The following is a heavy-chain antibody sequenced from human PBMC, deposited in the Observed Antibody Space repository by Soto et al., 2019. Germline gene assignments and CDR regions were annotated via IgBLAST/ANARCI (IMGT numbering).Heavy chain of an antibody. V-gene: IGHV3-23*01. Sequence: EVQLLESGGGLVQPGGALRLSCAASGFTFSNYAMSWVRQSPGMGLEWVSTLGVRSTYYADSVKGRFTISRDNSNNALYLQMNRLRVGDTAVYYCAKGTLVKPPGTRAFDVWGPGTMVIVSS. CDR3: AKGTLVKPPGTRAFDV. D-gene: IGHD6-13*01. CDR1: GFTFSNYA. J-gene: IGHJ3*01. CDR2: LGVRST.